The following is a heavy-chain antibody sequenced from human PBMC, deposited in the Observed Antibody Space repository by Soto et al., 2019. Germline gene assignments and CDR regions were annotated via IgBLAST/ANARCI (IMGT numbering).Heavy chain of an antibody. CDR3: ARDKGDSSGWSFYY. V-gene: IGHV1-2*02. D-gene: IGHD6-19*01. J-gene: IGHJ4*02. CDR2: INPNSGGT. CDR1: GYTFTGYY. Sequence: ASVKVSCKASGYTFTGYYMHWVRQAPGQGLEWMGWINPNSGGTNYAQKFQGRVTMTRDTSISTAYMELSRLRSDDTAVYYCARDKGDSSGWSFYYWSQGTLLTVSS.